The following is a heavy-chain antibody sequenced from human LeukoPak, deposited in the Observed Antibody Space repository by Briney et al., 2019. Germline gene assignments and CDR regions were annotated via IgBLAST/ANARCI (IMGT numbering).Heavy chain of an antibody. J-gene: IGHJ4*02. CDR1: GFTFSSYG. Sequence: PGGSLRLSCAASGFTFSSYGMHWVRQAPGKGLEWVAVISYDGSNKYYADSVKGRFTISRDNSKNTLYLQMNSLRAEDTAVYYCANDYGDFQTLFDYWGQGTLVTVSS. D-gene: IGHD4-17*01. CDR3: ANDYGDFQTLFDY. CDR2: ISYDGSNK. V-gene: IGHV3-30*18.